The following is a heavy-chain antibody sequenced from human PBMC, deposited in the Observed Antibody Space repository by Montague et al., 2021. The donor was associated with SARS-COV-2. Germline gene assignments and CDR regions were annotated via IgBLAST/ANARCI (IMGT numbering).Heavy chain of an antibody. V-gene: IGHV4-59*13. CDR3: ARGVVAAPDTSDY. CDR1: GDSISGFY. Sequence: SETLSLTCTVSGDSISGFYWNWIRQPPGKGLEWIGKIYYSGITNYNPSLKSRVTISVDTSKNQFSLKLISVIAADTALYYCARGVVAAPDTSDYWGQGTLVTVSS. D-gene: IGHD6-13*01. J-gene: IGHJ4*02. CDR2: IYYSGIT.